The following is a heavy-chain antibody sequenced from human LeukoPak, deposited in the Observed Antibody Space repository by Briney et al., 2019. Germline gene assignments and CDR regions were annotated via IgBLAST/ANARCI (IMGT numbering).Heavy chain of an antibody. CDR3: ARSCSGGSCYYYGMDV. V-gene: IGHV3-9*01. CDR1: GFTFDDYA. Sequence: GGSLRLSCAASGFTFDDYAMHWVRQAPGKGLEWVSGISWNSGSIGYADSVKGRFTISRDNSKNTLYLQMNSLRAEDTAVYYCARSCSGGSCYYYGMDVWGKGTTVTVSS. J-gene: IGHJ6*04. CDR2: ISWNSGSI. D-gene: IGHD2-15*01.